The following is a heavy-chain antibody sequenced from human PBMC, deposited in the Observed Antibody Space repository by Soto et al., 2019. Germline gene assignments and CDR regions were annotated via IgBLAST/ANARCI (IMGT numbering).Heavy chain of an antibody. CDR2: INQDGSEK. CDR1: EFTLSSYW. V-gene: IGHV3-7*03. Sequence: PGGSLRLSCAASEFTLSSYWMSWVRQAPGKGLEWVANINQDGSEKNYVDSVKGRFTISRDNAKNSLYLQMNRLRVEDTAVYFCASSAVAGVXPPSEFDYWGQGT. D-gene: IGHD6-19*01. J-gene: IGHJ4*02. CDR3: ASSAVAGVXPPSEFDY.